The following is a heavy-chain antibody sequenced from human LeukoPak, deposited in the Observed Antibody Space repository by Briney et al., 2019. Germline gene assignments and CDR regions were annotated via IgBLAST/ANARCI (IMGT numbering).Heavy chain of an antibody. D-gene: IGHD3-22*01. CDR1: GGSISSSSYY. CDR3: ARGGYYDSSGYLYNYGFDY. J-gene: IGHJ4*02. Sequence: SETLSLTCTVSGGSISSSSYYWGWIRQPPGKGLEWIGSIYYSGSTYYNPSLKSRVTISVDTSKNQFSLKLSSVTAADTAVYYCARGGYYDSSGYLYNYGFDYWGQGTLVTVSS. V-gene: IGHV4-39*07. CDR2: IYYSGST.